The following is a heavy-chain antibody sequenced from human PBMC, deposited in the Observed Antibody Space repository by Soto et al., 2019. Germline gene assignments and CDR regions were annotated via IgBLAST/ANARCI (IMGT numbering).Heavy chain of an antibody. CDR1: GFIFSDHY. D-gene: IGHD6-13*01. Sequence: EVQLVESGGGLVQPGGSLRLSCEASGFIFSDHYMDWVRQAPGKGLEWVGRSRNKAYSYTTAYAASVEGRFTISRDESRNSLYLQMNSLKIEDTAVYYCARGGGQELVRALDYWGQGTLVTVSS. J-gene: IGHJ4*02. V-gene: IGHV3-72*01. CDR2: SRNKAYSYTT. CDR3: ARGGGQELVRALDY.